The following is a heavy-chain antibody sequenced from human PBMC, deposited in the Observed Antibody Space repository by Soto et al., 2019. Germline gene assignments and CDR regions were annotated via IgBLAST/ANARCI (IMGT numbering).Heavy chain of an antibody. D-gene: IGHD3-3*01. CDR2: ISTYNGDT. Sequence: ASVKVSFKASGYPFTTYGISWVRQAPGQGLEWMGWISTYNGDTEYPQSLQGRVTMTRETSTATAYMELRSLRSDDTAVYYCARVMTTFGVISKGPDHWGQGTLVTVSS. J-gene: IGHJ4*02. CDR1: GYPFTTYG. CDR3: ARVMTTFGVISKGPDH. V-gene: IGHV1-18*04.